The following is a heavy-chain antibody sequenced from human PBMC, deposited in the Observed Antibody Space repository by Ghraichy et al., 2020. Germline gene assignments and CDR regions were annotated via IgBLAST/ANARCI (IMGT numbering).Heavy chain of an antibody. Sequence: SETLSLTCTVSGGSISSYYWSWIRQPPGKGLEWIGYIYYSGSTNYNPSLKSRVTISVDTSKNQFSLKLSSVTAADTAVYYCARASVGRHCSSTSCYGGGYYYYYGMDVRGQRTTVTVSS. CDR3: ARASVGRHCSSTSCYGGGYYYYYGMDV. CDR2: IYYSGST. V-gene: IGHV4-59*01. J-gene: IGHJ6*02. CDR1: GGSISSYY. D-gene: IGHD2-2*01.